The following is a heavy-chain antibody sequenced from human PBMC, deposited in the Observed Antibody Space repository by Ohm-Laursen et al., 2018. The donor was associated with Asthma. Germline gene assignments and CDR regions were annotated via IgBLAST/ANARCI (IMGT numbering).Heavy chain of an antibody. CDR3: ARDGGKQFDAFDI. CDR1: GYSFSLYS. D-gene: IGHD5-24*01. Sequence: SLRLSCTASGYSFSLYSIHWIRQAPGKGLEWVAVIWYDGSNKYYADSVKGRFTISRDNSKNTLYLQMNSLRAEDTAVYYCARDGGKQFDAFDIWGQGTMVTVSS. J-gene: IGHJ3*02. CDR2: IWYDGSNK. V-gene: IGHV3-33*08.